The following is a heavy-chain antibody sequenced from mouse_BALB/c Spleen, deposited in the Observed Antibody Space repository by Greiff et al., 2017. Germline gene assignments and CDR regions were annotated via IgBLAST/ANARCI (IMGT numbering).Heavy chain of an antibody. CDR2: IDPENGNT. CDR1: GFNIKDYY. J-gene: IGHJ3*01. D-gene: IGHD1-1*01. V-gene: IGHV14-1*02. CDR3: ARGSSYTSWFAY. Sequence: EVKLVESGAGLVRPGALVKLSCKASGFNIKDYYMRWVKQRPEQGLEWIGWIDPENGNTIYDPKFQGKASITADTSSNTAYLQLSSLTSEDTAVYYCARGSSYTSWFAYWGQGTLVTVSA.